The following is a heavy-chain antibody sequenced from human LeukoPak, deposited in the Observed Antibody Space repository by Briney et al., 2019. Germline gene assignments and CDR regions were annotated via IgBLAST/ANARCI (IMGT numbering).Heavy chain of an antibody. CDR3: ARHWSWHVDY. CDR2: IYYSGSP. D-gene: IGHD1-26*01. J-gene: IGHJ4*02. Sequence: VKPSETLSLTCTVSGGSISSTTYFWGWIRQPPGKGLEWIGSIYYSGSPYYNPSLKSRVTISVDTSKNQLSLRLSSVTAADTAVYYCARHWSWHVDYWGQGTLVTVSS. CDR1: GGSISSTTYF. V-gene: IGHV4-39*01.